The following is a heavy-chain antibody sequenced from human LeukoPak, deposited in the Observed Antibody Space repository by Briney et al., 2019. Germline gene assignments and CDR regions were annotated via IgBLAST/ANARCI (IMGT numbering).Heavy chain of an antibody. Sequence: SETLSLTCAVYGGSFSGYYWSWIRQPPGKGLEWIGEINHSGSTNYNPSLKSRVTISVDTSKNQFSLKLSSVTAADTAVYYCARFRSMITFGGVIAPFDYWGQGTLVTVSS. D-gene: IGHD3-16*02. V-gene: IGHV4-34*01. CDR3: ARFRSMITFGGVIAPFDY. CDR2: INHSGST. CDR1: GGSFSGYY. J-gene: IGHJ4*02.